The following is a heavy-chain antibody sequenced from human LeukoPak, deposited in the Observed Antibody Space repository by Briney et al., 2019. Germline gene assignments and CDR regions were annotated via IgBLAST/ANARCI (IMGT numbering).Heavy chain of an antibody. CDR3: ARDYDFWSGYNFCDY. V-gene: IGHV3-74*01. J-gene: IGHJ4*02. Sequence: PGGSLRLSCAASGFTFSSYWMHWVRQAPGKGLVWVSRINSDGSSTSYADSVKGRFTISRDNAKNTLYLQMNSLRAEDTAVYYCARDYDFWSGYNFCDYWGQGTLVTVSS. CDR1: GFTFSSYW. D-gene: IGHD3-3*01. CDR2: INSDGSST.